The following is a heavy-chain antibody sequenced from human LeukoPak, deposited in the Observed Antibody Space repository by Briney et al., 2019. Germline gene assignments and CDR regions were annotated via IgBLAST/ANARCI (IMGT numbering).Heavy chain of an antibody. J-gene: IGHJ4*02. CDR1: GFTFSSYS. D-gene: IGHD3-10*01. CDR3: ARMYYYGSGSYYPPYFDY. CDR2: ISSSSSTI. Sequence: GGSLRLSCAASGFTFSSYSMNWVRQAPGKGLEWVSYISSSSSTIYYADSVKGRFTISRDNAKNSLYLQMNSLRAEDTAVYYCARMYYYGSGSYYPPYFDYWGQGTLVTVSS. V-gene: IGHV3-48*04.